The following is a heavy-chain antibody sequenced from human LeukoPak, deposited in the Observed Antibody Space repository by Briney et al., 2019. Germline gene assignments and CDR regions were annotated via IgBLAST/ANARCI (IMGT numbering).Heavy chain of an antibody. Sequence: TGGSLRLSCAASGFTFSSYWMSWVRQAPGKGLEWVANIKQDGSEKYYVDSVKGRFTISRDNAKNSLYLQMNSLRAEDTAVYYCARAGFWSGYYFYYYYYYMDVWAKGPRSPSP. J-gene: IGHJ6*03. V-gene: IGHV3-7*01. CDR1: GFTFSSYW. CDR3: ARAGFWSGYYFYYYYYYMDV. D-gene: IGHD3-3*01. CDR2: IKQDGSEK.